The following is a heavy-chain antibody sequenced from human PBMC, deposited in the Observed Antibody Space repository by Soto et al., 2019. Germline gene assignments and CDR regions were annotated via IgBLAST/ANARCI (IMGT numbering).Heavy chain of an antibody. CDR1: GGSISSSSYY. V-gene: IGHV4-39*01. CDR3: ARHSIVVPAFDY. J-gene: IGHJ4*02. D-gene: IGHD3-22*01. Sequence: PSETLSLTCTVSGGSISSSSYYWGWIRQPPGKGLEWIGSIYYSGSTYYNPSLKSRVTISVDTSKNQFSLKLSSVTAADTAVYYCARHSIVVPAFDYWGQGTLVTVS. CDR2: IYYSGST.